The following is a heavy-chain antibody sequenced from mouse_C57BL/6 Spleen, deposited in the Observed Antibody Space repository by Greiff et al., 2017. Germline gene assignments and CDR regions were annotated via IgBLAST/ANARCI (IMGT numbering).Heavy chain of an antibody. V-gene: IGHV1-26*01. J-gene: IGHJ1*03. CDR1: GYKFTDYY. CDR2: INPNNGGT. Sequence: EVQLQQSGPELVKPGASVKISCKASGYKFTDYYMNWVKQSHGKSLEWIGDINPNNGGTSYNQKFKGKATLTVDKSSSTAYMELRSLTSEDSAVYYCARSGFITTVVATPYFDVWGTGTTVTVAS. D-gene: IGHD1-1*01. CDR3: ARSGFITTVVATPYFDV.